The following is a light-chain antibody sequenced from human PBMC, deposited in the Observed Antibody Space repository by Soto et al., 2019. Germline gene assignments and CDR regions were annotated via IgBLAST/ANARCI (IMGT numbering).Light chain of an antibody. CDR3: SSYTSSDTPYV. CDR1: SSDVGAYNY. Sequence: QSALTQPASVSGSPGQSFTISCTGTSSDVGAYNYVSWYQQHPDKAPKLMIYVVSNRPSGVSNRFSGFKSGNTASLTISGLQAEDEADYYCSSYTSSDTPYVFGTGTKVTVL. J-gene: IGLJ1*01. V-gene: IGLV2-14*01. CDR2: VVS.